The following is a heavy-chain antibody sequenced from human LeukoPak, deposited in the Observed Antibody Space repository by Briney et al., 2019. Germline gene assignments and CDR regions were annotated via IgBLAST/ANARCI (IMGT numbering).Heavy chain of an antibody. J-gene: IGHJ3*02. Sequence: GESLKISCKGSGYSFTSYWIGWLRQMPGKGLEWMGIIYPGDSDTRYSPSFQGQVTISADKSISTAYPQWSSLKASDTAMYYCASLATGNTIFGVVTHGDSEGNDAFDIWGQGTMVTVSS. CDR3: ASLATGNTIFGVVTHGDSEGNDAFDI. CDR2: IYPGDSDT. CDR1: GYSFTSYW. V-gene: IGHV5-51*01. D-gene: IGHD3-3*01.